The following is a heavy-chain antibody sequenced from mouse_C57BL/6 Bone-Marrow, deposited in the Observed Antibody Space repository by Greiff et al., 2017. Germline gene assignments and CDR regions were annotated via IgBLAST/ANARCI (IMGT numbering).Heavy chain of an antibody. J-gene: IGHJ3*01. CDR3: ARDRWLLLFAY. Sequence: EVKLQESGPGLVKPSPSLSLTCSVTGYSITRGYYWNWIRQFPGNKLEWMGYINYDGSNTYNPSLKNRISITRDTSNNHFFLKLNSLTTEDTATYYCARDRWLLLFAYWGQGTLVTVSA. CDR2: INYDGSN. D-gene: IGHD2-3*01. V-gene: IGHV3-6*01. CDR1: GYSITRGYY.